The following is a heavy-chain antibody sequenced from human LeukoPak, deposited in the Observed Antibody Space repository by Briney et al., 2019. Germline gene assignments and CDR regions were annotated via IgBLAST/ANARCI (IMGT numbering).Heavy chain of an antibody. CDR1: GGSISSGSYY. J-gene: IGHJ5*02. CDR2: IYTSGST. Sequence: SETLSLTCTVSGGSISSGSYYWSWIRQPAGKGLEWIGCIYTSGSTNYNPSLKSRVTISVDTSKNQFSLKLSSVTAADTAVYYCARDQGWFDPWGQGTLVTVSS. V-gene: IGHV4-61*02. CDR3: ARDQGWFDP.